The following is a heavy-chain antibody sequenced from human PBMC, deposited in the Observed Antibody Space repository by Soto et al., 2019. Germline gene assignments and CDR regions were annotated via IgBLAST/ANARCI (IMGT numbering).Heavy chain of an antibody. V-gene: IGHV4-59*08. CDR3: ARRIYDSSGYDY. CDR1: GGSISSYY. D-gene: IGHD3-22*01. J-gene: IGHJ4*02. Sequence: PSETLSLTCTVSGGSISSYYWSWIRQPPGKGLEWIGYIYYSGSTNYNPSLKSRVTISVDTSKNQFSLKLSSVTAADTAVYYCARRIYDSSGYDYWGQGTLVTVSS. CDR2: IYYSGST.